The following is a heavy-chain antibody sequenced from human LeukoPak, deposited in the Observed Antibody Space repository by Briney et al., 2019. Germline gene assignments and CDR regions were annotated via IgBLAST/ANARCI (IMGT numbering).Heavy chain of an antibody. CDR2: IIPIFGTA. D-gene: IGHD2-2*02. J-gene: IGHJ5*02. V-gene: IGHV1-69*06. Sequence: SVKVSCKASGGTFSSYAISWVRQAPGQGLEWMGGIIPIFGTANYAQKFQGRVTITADKSTSTAYMGLSSLRSEDTAVYYCAIIPYCSSTSCYSWFDPWGQGTLVTVSS. CDR1: GGTFSSYA. CDR3: AIIPYCSSTSCYSWFDP.